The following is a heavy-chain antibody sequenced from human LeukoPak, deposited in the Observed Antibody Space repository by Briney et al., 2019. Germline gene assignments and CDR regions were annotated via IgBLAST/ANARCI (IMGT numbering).Heavy chain of an antibody. V-gene: IGHV3-33*06. Sequence: GGSLRLSCAASGLNFNDNDMDWVRQAPGKGLEWVAVIWDDGSNKYYAESVKGRFTISRDFSKNMLYLQMNSLRVEDTAVYYCAKERGGQDWDFDLWGRGTLVTVSS. D-gene: IGHD3-10*01. J-gene: IGHJ2*01. CDR2: IWDDGSNK. CDR3: AKERGGQDWDFDL. CDR1: GLNFNDND.